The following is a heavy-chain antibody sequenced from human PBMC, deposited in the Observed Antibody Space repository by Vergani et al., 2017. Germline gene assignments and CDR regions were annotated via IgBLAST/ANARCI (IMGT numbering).Heavy chain of an antibody. V-gene: IGHV3-7*01. CDR3: VRVMMSTLD. CDR1: GFPLSNYW. J-gene: IGHJ4*02. CDR2: IKQDGSEK. D-gene: IGHD5/OR15-5a*01. Sequence: EVQLVESGGGLVQPGGSLRLSCAGSGFPLSNYWMNWGRQTPGKRLEWVASIKQDGSEKYYVDSVKGRFTISRDNTKNSLYLQMNSLRVEDTAVYFCVRVMMSTLDWGQGTLVTVSS.